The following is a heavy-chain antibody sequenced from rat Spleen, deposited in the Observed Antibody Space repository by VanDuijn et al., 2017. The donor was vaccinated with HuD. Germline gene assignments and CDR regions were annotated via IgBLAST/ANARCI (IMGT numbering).Heavy chain of an antibody. CDR3: ARLGLGEDY. D-gene: IGHD5-1*01. CDR2: IWTGGST. V-gene: IGHV2-30*01. J-gene: IGHJ2*01. Sequence: QVQLKESGPGLVQPSQTLSLTCTVSGFSLTSYHVSWVRQPPGKGLEWMGVIWTGGSTDYNSVLKSRLSISRDTSKSQVFLKLNSLQTEDTGTYYCARLGLGEDYWGQGVMVTVSS. CDR1: GFSLTSYH.